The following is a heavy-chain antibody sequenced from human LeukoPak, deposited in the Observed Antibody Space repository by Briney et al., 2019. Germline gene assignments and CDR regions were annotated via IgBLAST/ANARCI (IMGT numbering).Heavy chain of an antibody. CDR2: MRQDGSEK. CDR1: GFTFSSHI. D-gene: IGHD3-16*01. J-gene: IGHJ4*02. Sequence: GGSLRLSCVASGFTFSSHIISWIRQAPGKGLEWVANMRQDGSEKFYADSVKGRFTTSRDNAKNSQYLQMNSLRVDDTAVYYCAREGEAFDYWGQGTLVTVSS. CDR3: AREGEAFDY. V-gene: IGHV3-7*01.